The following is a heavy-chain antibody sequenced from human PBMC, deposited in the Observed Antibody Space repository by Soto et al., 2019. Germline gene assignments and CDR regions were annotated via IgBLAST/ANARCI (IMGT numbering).Heavy chain of an antibody. D-gene: IGHD3-16*01. J-gene: IGHJ4*02. CDR3: ARGGGLGKLAMGFDY. Sequence: QVQLVQSGAEVKKPGASVKVSCKASGYTFNSYGITWVRQAPGQGLEWMGCISADNGNTNYAQNLQGRVTMTTDTATSTADMELRSVRSADTAVYYCARGGGLGKLAMGFDYWGQGTVVTVSS. V-gene: IGHV1-18*01. CDR1: GYTFNSYG. CDR2: ISADNGNT.